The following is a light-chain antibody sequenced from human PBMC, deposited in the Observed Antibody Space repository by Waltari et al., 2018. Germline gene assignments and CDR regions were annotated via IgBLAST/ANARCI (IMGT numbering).Light chain of an antibody. CDR1: QSISSW. CDR3: QHYKTYPWT. J-gene: IGKJ1*01. Sequence: DIQMTQSPSTLSASVGDRVTITCRASQSISSWLAWYQQKPGKAPKRLIYDASSLQIGVPSRCGGSGSGTDFTLTISSLQPDDFATYYCQHYKTYPWTFGQGTKVDLK. V-gene: IGKV1-5*01. CDR2: DAS.